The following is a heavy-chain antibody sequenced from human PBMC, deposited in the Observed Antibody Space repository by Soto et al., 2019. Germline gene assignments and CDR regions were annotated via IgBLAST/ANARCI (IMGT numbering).Heavy chain of an antibody. D-gene: IGHD1-1*01. CDR1: VYIFTSYY. J-gene: IGHJ5*02. Sequence: ASAKGSCKASVYIFTSYYMHWVRQAPGQGLEWMGIINPSGGSTSYAQKFQGRVTMTRDTSTSTVYMELSSLRSEDTAVYYCPRGPTGTTNFLPFAPWGQGTLVTVSS. CDR2: INPSGGST. CDR3: PRGPTGTTNFLPFAP. V-gene: IGHV1-46*03.